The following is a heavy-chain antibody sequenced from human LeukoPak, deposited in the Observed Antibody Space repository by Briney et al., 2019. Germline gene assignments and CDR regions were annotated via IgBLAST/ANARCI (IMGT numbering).Heavy chain of an antibody. Sequence: GGSLRLSCAASGFTFSSYAMHWVRQAPGKGLEWVAVISYDGSNKYHADSVKGRFTISRDNSKNTLHLQMNSLRAEDTAVYYCARDLGSGYYSVTPDYWGQGTLVTVSS. D-gene: IGHD3-22*01. CDR2: ISYDGSNK. CDR1: GFTFSSYA. V-gene: IGHV3-30-3*01. CDR3: ARDLGSGYYSVTPDY. J-gene: IGHJ4*02.